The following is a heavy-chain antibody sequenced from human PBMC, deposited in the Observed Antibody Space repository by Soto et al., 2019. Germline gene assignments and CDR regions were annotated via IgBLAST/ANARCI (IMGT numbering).Heavy chain of an antibody. J-gene: IGHJ6*02. V-gene: IGHV3-48*02. CDR2: ISSSSSTI. CDR1: GFTLSSYS. D-gene: IGHD3-9*01. Sequence: GGSLRLSCAASGFTLSSYSMNWVRQAPGKGLEWVSYISSSSSTIYYADSVKGRFTISRDNAKNSLYLQMNSLRDEDTAVYYCARDPVYDILTGYYRDYYYGMDVWGQGTTVTVSS. CDR3: ARDPVYDILTGYYRDYYYGMDV.